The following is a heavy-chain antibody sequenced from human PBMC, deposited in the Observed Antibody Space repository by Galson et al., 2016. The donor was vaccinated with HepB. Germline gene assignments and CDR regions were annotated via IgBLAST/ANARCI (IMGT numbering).Heavy chain of an antibody. CDR3: ARPLLPESRVATFKLRRRSHSSGMDV. CDR1: GFIFNNFA. Sequence: SLRLSCGASGFIFNNFAMTWVRQVPGKGLEWVSSLGGSGGTTYYADSVKGRFVISRDNSRSRMYLEMTGRRADDAAVYYCARPLLPESRVATFKLRRRSHSSGMDVWGRGTTGTVSS. CDR2: LGGSGGTT. V-gene: IGHV3-23*01. J-gene: IGHJ6*02. D-gene: IGHD3-3*01.